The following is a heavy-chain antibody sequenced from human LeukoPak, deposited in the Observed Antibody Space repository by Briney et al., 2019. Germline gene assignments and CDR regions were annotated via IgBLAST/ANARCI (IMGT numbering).Heavy chain of an antibody. J-gene: IGHJ4*02. CDR1: GFTFTDYY. CDR3: VRTAGRDGGI. V-gene: IGHV3-11*06. D-gene: IGHD1-26*01. Sequence: KPGGSLRLSCAASGFTFTDYYMSWIRQAPGKGLEWLSYISSGSSDTNYADSVKGRFTISRDNAKKSLYLQVNSLGAEDTAVYYCVRTAGRDGGIWGQGTLVTVSS. CDR2: ISSGSSDT.